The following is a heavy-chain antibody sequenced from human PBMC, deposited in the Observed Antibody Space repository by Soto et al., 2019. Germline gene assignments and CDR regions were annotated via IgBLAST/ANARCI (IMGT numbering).Heavy chain of an antibody. CDR1: GYTFTGYY. CDR2: INPNSGGT. J-gene: IGHJ3*02. CDR3: ARVRSLYDAFDI. Sequence: ASVKVSCKASGYTFTGYYMHWVRQAPGQGLEWMGWINPNSGGTNYAQKFQGRVTMTRDTSISTAYMELSRLRSDDTAVYYCARVRSLYDAFDIWGQGTMVTVSS. V-gene: IGHV1-2*02. D-gene: IGHD3-16*02.